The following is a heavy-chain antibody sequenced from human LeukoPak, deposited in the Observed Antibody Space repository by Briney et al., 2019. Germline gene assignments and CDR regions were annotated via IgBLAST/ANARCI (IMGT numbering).Heavy chain of an antibody. D-gene: IGHD2-2*01. V-gene: IGHV3-30*02. J-gene: IGHJ4*02. CDR1: GFTFSSYG. CDR2: IWYDGSNK. CDR3: PTDQYHLPDY. Sequence: GGSLRLSCAVSGFTFSSYGMHWVRQAPGKGLKGGAIIWYDGSNKDYADSVKGRFTASKDNSTDTLYLQMHSWRAEDTAVYCCPTDQYHLPDYWGQGTLVSVSS.